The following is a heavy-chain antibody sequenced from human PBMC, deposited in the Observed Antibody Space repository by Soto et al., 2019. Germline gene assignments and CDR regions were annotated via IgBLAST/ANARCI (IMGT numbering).Heavy chain of an antibody. D-gene: IGHD1-26*01. Sequence: SETLSLTCTVSGGSISSGDYYWSWIRQPPGKGLEWIGYIYYSGSTNYNPSLKSRVTISVDTSKNQFSLKLSSVTAADTAVYYCARRVGGPRYSGSYPQRWFDPWGQGTLVTVSS. V-gene: IGHV4-61*08. CDR2: IYYSGST. CDR1: GGSISSGDYY. CDR3: ARRVGGPRYSGSYPQRWFDP. J-gene: IGHJ5*02.